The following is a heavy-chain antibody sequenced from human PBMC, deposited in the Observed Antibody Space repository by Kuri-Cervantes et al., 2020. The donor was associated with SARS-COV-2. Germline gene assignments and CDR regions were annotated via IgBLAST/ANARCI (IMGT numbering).Heavy chain of an antibody. CDR1: GGSFSDNH. J-gene: IGHJ3*01. D-gene: IGHD3-22*01. Sequence: GGSLRLSCAVYGGSFSDNHWTWVRQPPGKGLEWVSSIDSSSDYIYYADSVKGRFTISRDNANNSLSLQMNSLGAEDTAVYYCARAKLGGYDAFDLWGQGTMVTVSS. CDR3: ARAKLGGYDAFDL. V-gene: IGHV3-21*01. CDR2: IDSSSDYI.